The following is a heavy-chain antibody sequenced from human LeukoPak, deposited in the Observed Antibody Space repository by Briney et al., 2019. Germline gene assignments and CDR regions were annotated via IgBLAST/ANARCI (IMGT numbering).Heavy chain of an antibody. CDR1: GFTFSSYG. D-gene: IGHD6-19*01. Sequence: PGRSLRLSCAASGFTFSSYGMHWVRQAPGKGLEWVAVISYDGSNKYYADSVKGRFTISRDNSKNTLYLQMNSLRAEDTAVYYCAKEVAVAGYYFDYWGQGTLVTVSS. V-gene: IGHV3-30*18. CDR3: AKEVAVAGYYFDY. CDR2: ISYDGSNK. J-gene: IGHJ4*02.